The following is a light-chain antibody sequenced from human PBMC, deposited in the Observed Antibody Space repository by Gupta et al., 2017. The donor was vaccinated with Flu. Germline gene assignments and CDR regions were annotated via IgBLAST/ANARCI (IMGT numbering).Light chain of an antibody. CDR3: QQSHSTPRT. CDR1: QNINVF. V-gene: IGKV1-39*01. J-gene: IGKJ1*01. Sequence: DIQMTQSPSFLSASVGDRVTITCRASQNINVFLNWYQQKPGKAPKLLIHTASSLQSGVPSRFSGSGSGTEFTLTIRSLQPDDFATYYCQQSHSTPRTFGQGTKVEIK. CDR2: TAS.